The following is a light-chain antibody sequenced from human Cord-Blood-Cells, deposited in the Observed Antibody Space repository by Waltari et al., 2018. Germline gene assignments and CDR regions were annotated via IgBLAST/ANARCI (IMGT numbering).Light chain of an antibody. CDR1: SSAVGGYNH. J-gene: IGLJ1*01. CDR2: EVS. Sequence: QSALTPPASVVGSPGQAITISGPGTSSAVGGYNHGSWYQQHPGKAPKLIIYEVSKRPSGVSNRFSGSKSGNTASLTISGLQAEDEADYYCSSYTSSSTLVFGTGTKVTVL. V-gene: IGLV2-14*01. CDR3: SSYTSSSTLV.